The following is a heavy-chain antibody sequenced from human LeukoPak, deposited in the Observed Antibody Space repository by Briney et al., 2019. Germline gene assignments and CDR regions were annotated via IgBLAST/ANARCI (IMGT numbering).Heavy chain of an antibody. CDR2: IDSGGST. CDR1: GFTVSSDY. Sequence: GGSLRLSCAASGFTVSSDYMSWVRQAPRKGLEWVSVIDSGGSTYYADSVKGRFTISRDKSENTVYLQMNSLRFEDTAMYYCARNWFDPWGQGTLVTVSS. V-gene: IGHV3-53*05. CDR3: ARNWFDP. J-gene: IGHJ5*02.